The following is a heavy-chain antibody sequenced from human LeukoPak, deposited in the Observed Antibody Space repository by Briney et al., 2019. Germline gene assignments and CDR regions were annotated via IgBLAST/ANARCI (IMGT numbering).Heavy chain of an antibody. J-gene: IGHJ4*02. CDR1: GGSISSYY. Sequence: SETLSLTCTVSGGSISSYYWSWIRQPPGKGLEWIGYIYYSGSTNYNPSLKSRVTISVDTSKNQFPLKLSSVTAAGTAVYYCARDVYYGDPFYYFDYWGQGTLVTVSS. CDR3: ARDVYYGDPFYYFDY. D-gene: IGHD4-17*01. V-gene: IGHV4-59*01. CDR2: IYYSGST.